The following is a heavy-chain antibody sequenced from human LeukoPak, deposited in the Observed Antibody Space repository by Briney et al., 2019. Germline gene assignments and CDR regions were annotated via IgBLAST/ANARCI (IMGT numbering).Heavy chain of an antibody. CDR2: ITDNGSNT. J-gene: IGHJ4*02. CDR1: GFTFRSFA. CDR3: AKDKRIVATMLCDY. V-gene: IGHV3-23*01. Sequence: PGGSLRLSCAASGFTFRSFAMSWVRQAPGLRPEWVSTITDNGSNTYYADSVKGRFTISRDNSKNTLYLQMNSLRAEDTAVYYCAKDKRIVATMLCDYWGQGTLVTVSS. D-gene: IGHD5-12*01.